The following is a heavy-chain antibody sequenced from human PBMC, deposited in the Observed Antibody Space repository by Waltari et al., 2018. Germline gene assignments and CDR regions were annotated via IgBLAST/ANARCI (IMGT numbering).Heavy chain of an antibody. J-gene: IGHJ6*03. D-gene: IGHD7-27*01. CDR2: ISGSGGNS. CDR3: AMSPHYWGPYYNFYMAV. V-gene: IGHV3-23*04. Sequence: EVQLEEAGGGFVQPGGSLRISCEASGFSFSDYAMNWVRQAPGKGLEWVSSISGSGGNSYYAVSLKGRFTISRDNSKNTLYLQMNSLRSQDTAVYYCAMSPHYWGPYYNFYMAVWGKGTAVTVSS. CDR1: GFSFSDYA.